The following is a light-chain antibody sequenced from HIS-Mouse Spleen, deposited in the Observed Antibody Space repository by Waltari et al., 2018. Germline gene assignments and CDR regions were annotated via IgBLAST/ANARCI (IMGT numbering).Light chain of an antibody. CDR3: QQYYSTYYT. V-gene: IGKV4-1*01. Sequence: DIVMTQSPDSLAVSLGERATINCKSSQSVLYSSNNKNYLAWYQQKPGQPPKLIMYWASTRESGVPDRFSGSGSGTDFTLTISSLQAEDVAVYYCQQYYSTYYTFGQGTKLEIK. CDR2: WAS. CDR1: QSVLYSSNNKNY. J-gene: IGKJ2*01.